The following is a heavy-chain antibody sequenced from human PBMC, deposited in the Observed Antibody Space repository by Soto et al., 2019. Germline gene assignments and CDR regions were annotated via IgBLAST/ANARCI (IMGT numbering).Heavy chain of an antibody. CDR3: ARDKITGLFDY. CDR2: INHSGST. D-gene: IGHD2-8*02. J-gene: IGHJ4*02. V-gene: IGHV4-34*01. Sequence: QVQLQQWGAGLLKPSETLSLTCAVYGGSFSGYSWTWIRQPPGTGLEWIGEINHSGSTNYNPSLKSRVTMSVDTAKNQFSLKLTYVTAADKAVYYCARDKITGLFDYWGQGTLVTVSS. CDR1: GGSFSGYS.